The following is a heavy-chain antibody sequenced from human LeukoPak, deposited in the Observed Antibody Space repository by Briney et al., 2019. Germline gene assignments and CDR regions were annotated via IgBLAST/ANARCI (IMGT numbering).Heavy chain of an antibody. CDR2: ISGSADST. CDR3: AKGGLWYGKNDY. D-gene: IGHD3-10*01. V-gene: IGHV3-23*01. J-gene: IGHJ4*02. Sequence: GGSLRLSCAASGFTFSTYAMSWVRQAPGKGLEWVSTISGSADSTYHADSIKGRFTISRDNSKNTLYLQMNSLRAEDTAVYYCAKGGLWYGKNDYWGQGTLVTVSS. CDR1: GFTFSTYA.